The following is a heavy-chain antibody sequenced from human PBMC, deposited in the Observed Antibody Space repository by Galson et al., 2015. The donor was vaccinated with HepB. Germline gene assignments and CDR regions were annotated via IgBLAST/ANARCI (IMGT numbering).Heavy chain of an antibody. V-gene: IGHV5-10-1*01. J-gene: IGHJ4*02. D-gene: IGHD3-3*01. Sequence: QSGAEVKKPGESLRISCKGSGYSFTSYWISWVRQMPGKGLEWMGRIDPSDSYTNYSPSFQGHVTISADKSISTAYLQWSSLKASDTAMYYCARPKAPASAYDFWSGYYTDFDYWGQGTLVTVSS. CDR2: IDPSDSYT. CDR1: GYSFTSYW. CDR3: ARPKAPASAYDFWSGYYTDFDY.